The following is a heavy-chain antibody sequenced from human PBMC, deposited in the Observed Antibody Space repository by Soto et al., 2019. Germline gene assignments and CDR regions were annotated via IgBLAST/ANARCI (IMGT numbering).Heavy chain of an antibody. CDR2: IDWDNDK. V-gene: IGHV2-70*11. Sequence: GSGPTLVNPTQTLTLTCTFSGFSLSTSGMCVSWIRQPPGKALEWLARIDWDNDKYYSKSLKTRLTISKDTSKNQVVLTMTNMDPVDTATYYCARIRGGMLSDAFDIWGQGTKVTVSS. D-gene: IGHD2-8*01. CDR3: ARIRGGMLSDAFDI. J-gene: IGHJ3*02. CDR1: GFSLSTSGMC.